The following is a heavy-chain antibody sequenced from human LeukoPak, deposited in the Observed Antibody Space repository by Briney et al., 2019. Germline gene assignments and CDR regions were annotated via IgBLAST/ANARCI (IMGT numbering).Heavy chain of an antibody. CDR3: VRAFNEGVLDY. J-gene: IGHJ4*02. Sequence: LPGGSLRLSCAASGFNVSSNYMTWVRQAPDKGLEWVSVIYSGGRTYYADSVKGRFTISRDNSKNTLYLQMNSLSAEDTALYYCVRAFNEGVLDYWGQGTLVTVSS. D-gene: IGHD2-8*01. CDR2: IYSGGRT. CDR1: GFNVSSNY. V-gene: IGHV3-53*01.